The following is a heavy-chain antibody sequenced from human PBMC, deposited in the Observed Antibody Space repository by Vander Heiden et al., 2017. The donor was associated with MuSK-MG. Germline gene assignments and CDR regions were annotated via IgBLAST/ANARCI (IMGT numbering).Heavy chain of an antibody. V-gene: IGHV3-66*01. J-gene: IGHJ4*02. D-gene: IGHD5-18*01. CDR3: AREESRGYSYGYLYYFDY. Sequence: EVQLVESGGGLVQPGGSLRLSCAASGFTVSSNYMSWVRQAPGKGLEWVSVIYSGGSTYYADSVKGRFTISRDNSKNTLYRQMNSLRAEDTAVYYCAREESRGYSYGYLYYFDYCPGYPGRR. CDR1: GFTVSSNY. CDR2: IYSGGST.